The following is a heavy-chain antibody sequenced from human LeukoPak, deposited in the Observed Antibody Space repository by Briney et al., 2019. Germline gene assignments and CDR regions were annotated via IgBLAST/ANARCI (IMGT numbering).Heavy chain of an antibody. D-gene: IGHD1-26*01. J-gene: IGHJ6*02. Sequence: GGSLRLSCAASGFTFSSYWVHWVRQAPGKGLVWVSRINSDGSSTSYADSVKGRFTISRDNAKNTLYLQMNSLRAEDTAVYYCARVRSGSSAGNYGMDVWGQGTTVTVSS. CDR1: GFTFSSYW. V-gene: IGHV3-74*01. CDR2: INSDGSST. CDR3: ARVRSGSSAGNYGMDV.